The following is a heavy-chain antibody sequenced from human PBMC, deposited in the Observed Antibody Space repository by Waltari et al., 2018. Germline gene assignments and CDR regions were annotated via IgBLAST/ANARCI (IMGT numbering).Heavy chain of an antibody. J-gene: IGHJ4*02. CDR1: AYPISSGFY. Sequence: QVQLQESGPGLVKPSETLSLTCVVSAYPISSGFYWGWIRQPPGKGLEWIGSIYHSGNTYYNPSLKSRVTLSVDTSKNQFSLKLISVTAADTAVYYCARDRGAAEDIEYWGQGTLVTVSS. D-gene: IGHD3-10*01. CDR2: IYHSGNT. V-gene: IGHV4-38-2*02. CDR3: ARDRGAAEDIEY.